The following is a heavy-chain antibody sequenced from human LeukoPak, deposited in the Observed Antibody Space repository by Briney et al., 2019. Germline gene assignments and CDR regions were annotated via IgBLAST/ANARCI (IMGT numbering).Heavy chain of an antibody. CDR3: AKELYNYGDYGAEGLDV. CDR2: ISYDGSSE. D-gene: IGHD4-17*01. Sequence: GGSLRLSCAVSGFTFGNYGMHWVRQAPGKGPEWVALISYDGSSEYYAGSVKGRFTISRDNSKITVYLQMNSLKAEDTAVYYCAKELYNYGDYGAEGLDVGGQGTTVTVS. J-gene: IGHJ6*02. CDR1: GFTFGNYG. V-gene: IGHV3-30*18.